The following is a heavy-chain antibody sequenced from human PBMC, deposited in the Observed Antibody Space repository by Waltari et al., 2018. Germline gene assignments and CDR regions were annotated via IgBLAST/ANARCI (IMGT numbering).Heavy chain of an antibody. CDR1: GYTFTGYF. Sequence: QVQLVPSGTEVREPWASVKVSCPASGYTFTGYFFPWMRQAPGQGLEWMGRINPNSGGKNYAQKFQGRVTMTRDTSISTAYMELSRLRSDDTAVYYCARDHGWDLDYWGQGTLVTVSS. V-gene: IGHV1-2*06. J-gene: IGHJ4*02. D-gene: IGHD6-19*01. CDR3: ARDHGWDLDY. CDR2: INPNSGGK.